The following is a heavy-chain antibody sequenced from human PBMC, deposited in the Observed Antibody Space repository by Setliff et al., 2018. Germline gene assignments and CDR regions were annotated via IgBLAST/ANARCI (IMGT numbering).Heavy chain of an antibody. CDR1: GFTFSTYG. D-gene: IGHD1-20*01. J-gene: IGHJ3*02. V-gene: IGHV3-48*04. Sequence: GGSLRLSCAASGFTFSTYGLNWVRQAPGKGLEWISYLNNDGTTIYYADSVRGRFTISRDNAKNSLYLKMNSLRAEDTAVYYCARAQLYNWNLRPMGAFDIWGQGTMVTVSS. CDR2: LNNDGTTI. CDR3: ARAQLYNWNLRPMGAFDI.